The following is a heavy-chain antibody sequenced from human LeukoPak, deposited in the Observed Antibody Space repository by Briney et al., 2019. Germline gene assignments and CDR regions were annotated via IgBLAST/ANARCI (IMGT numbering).Heavy chain of an antibody. V-gene: IGHV3-9*01. J-gene: IGHJ4*02. D-gene: IGHD3-22*01. CDR3: AKDHDYYDSSGYYYGFDY. Sequence: GGSLRLSCPASGFTFDDYAMHWVRQAPGKGLEWVSGISWNSGSIGYADSVKGRFTISRDNAKNSLYLQMNSLRAEDTALYYCAKDHDYYDSSGYYYGFDYWGQGTQVTVSS. CDR1: GFTFDDYA. CDR2: ISWNSGSI.